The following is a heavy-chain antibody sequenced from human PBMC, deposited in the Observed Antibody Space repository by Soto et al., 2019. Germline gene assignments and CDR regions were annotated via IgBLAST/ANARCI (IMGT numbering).Heavy chain of an antibody. CDR1: GFSLANYP. J-gene: IGHJ4*02. V-gene: IGHV3-48*02. Sequence: PGGSLRLSCVASGFSLANYPMNWVRQTPGKGLEWISYSSPRVDTIYYADSVEGRFTISRDNARNSLSLHMSSLRDEDSALYYCAKGPHTNVGWPYYFESWGQGVTVTVSS. D-gene: IGHD6-19*01. CDR2: SSPRVDTI. CDR3: AKGPHTNVGWPYYFES.